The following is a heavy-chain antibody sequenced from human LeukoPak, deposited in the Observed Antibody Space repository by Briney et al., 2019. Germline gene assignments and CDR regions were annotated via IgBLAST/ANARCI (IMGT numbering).Heavy chain of an antibody. D-gene: IGHD4/OR15-4a*01. Sequence: GGSLRLSCAASGFPFSSYGMHWVRQAPGKGLEWVAVISYDGSNKYYADSVKGRFTISRDNSKNTLYLQMNSLRAEDTAVYYCAKDYFVVLDGMDVWGQGTTVTVSS. V-gene: IGHV3-30*18. CDR3: AKDYFVVLDGMDV. J-gene: IGHJ6*02. CDR2: ISYDGSNK. CDR1: GFPFSSYG.